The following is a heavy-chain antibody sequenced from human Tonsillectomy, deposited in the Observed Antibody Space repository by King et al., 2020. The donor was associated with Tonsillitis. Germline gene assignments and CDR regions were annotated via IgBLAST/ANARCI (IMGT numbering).Heavy chain of an antibody. CDR2: MNPNSGNT. CDR1: GYTFTSYD. V-gene: IGHV1-8*01. D-gene: IGHD3-16*02. Sequence: VQLVESGAEVKKPGASVKVSCKASGYTFTSYDINWVRQATGQGLEWMGWMNPNSGNTGYAQKFQGRVTMTRNTSISTAYMELSSLRSEDTAVYYCARGRWDYVWGSNRSNWFDPWGQGTLVTVSS. CDR3: ARGRWDYVWGSNRSNWFDP. J-gene: IGHJ5*02.